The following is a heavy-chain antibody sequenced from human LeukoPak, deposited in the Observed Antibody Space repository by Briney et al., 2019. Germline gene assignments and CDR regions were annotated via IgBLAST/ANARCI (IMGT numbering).Heavy chain of an antibody. V-gene: IGHV5-10-1*01. J-gene: IGHJ5*02. CDR2: IDPTDSYT. D-gene: IGHD4-17*01. CDR1: GYSFTSYW. Sequence: LGESLKISCKGSGYSFTSYWISWVRQMPGKGLEWMGRIDPTDSYTNYRPSFQGHVTISADKSISTVYLHWSSLKASDTAMYYCARQLRVGTVQGFDPWGQGTLVTVSS. CDR3: ARQLRVGTVQGFDP.